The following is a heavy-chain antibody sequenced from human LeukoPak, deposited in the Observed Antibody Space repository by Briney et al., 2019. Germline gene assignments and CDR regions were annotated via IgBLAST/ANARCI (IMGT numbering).Heavy chain of an antibody. CDR3: AKDRCSNGIGCYYYYMDV. CDR2: IQNDGSNE. Sequence: GGSLRLSCAASGFTFRSYGMHWVRQAPGKGLGWVAYIQNDGSNEQYADPVKGRFSISRDSSKNILYLQMNSLRAEDTAVYYCAKDRCSNGIGCYYYYMDVWGKGTTVTISS. V-gene: IGHV3-30*02. J-gene: IGHJ6*03. CDR1: GFTFRSYG. D-gene: IGHD2-8*01.